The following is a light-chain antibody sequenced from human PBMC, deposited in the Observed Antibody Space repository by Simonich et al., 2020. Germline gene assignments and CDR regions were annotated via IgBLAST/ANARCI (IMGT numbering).Light chain of an antibody. CDR2: KDS. V-gene: IGLV3-1*01. CDR1: NLGDKY. CDR3: QAWDSSTVV. Sequence: SYELTQPPSVSVSPGQTASITCSGDNLGDKYACWYQQKPGQSPVLFIYKDSKRPSGIPYPFSGSNSGNTATLTISGTQAMDEADYYCQAWDSSTVVFGGGTKLTVL. J-gene: IGLJ2*01.